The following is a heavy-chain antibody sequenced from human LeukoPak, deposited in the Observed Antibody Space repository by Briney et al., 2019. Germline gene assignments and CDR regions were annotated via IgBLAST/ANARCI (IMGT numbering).Heavy chain of an antibody. CDR1: GFTFSSYW. CDR3: ARASNRNSINFDY. V-gene: IGHV3-74*01. J-gene: IGHJ4*02. CDR2: LNSGGSST. D-gene: IGHD1-7*01. Sequence: GGSLRLSCAASGFTFSSYWMHWVRQAPGKGLVWVSRLNSGGSSTSYADSVKGRFTISRDNAETTLHLRMNNLSAEDTAVYYCARASNRNSINFDYWGQGALVTVSS.